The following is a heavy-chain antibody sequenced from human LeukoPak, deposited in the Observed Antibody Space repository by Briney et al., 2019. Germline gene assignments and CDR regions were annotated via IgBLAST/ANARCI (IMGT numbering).Heavy chain of an antibody. D-gene: IGHD3-3*01. CDR1: GGSFTGLY. CDR2: ISHSGNT. Sequence: SETLSLTCAVYGGSFTGLYWSWIRQPPGQGLEWIGEISHSGNTKYNPSTKSRVTMSVDTSKNQFSLKLTSVTAADTAVYYCARGSRMTNVGVLNAGDYWGQGTLVSVSS. CDR3: ARGSRMTNVGVLNAGDY. J-gene: IGHJ4*02. V-gene: IGHV4-34*01.